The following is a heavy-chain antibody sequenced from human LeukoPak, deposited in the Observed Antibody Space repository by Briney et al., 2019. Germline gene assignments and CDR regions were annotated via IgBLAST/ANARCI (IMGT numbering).Heavy chain of an antibody. J-gene: IGHJ1*01. Sequence: GGSLRLSCTASGFSFSSYAMSWVRQAPGKGLEWVSAISGSGGSTYYADSVKGRFTISRDNSKNTLYLQMNSLRAEDTAVYYCAKGWDGDYRRYFQHWGQGTLVTVSS. CDR3: AKGWDGDYRRYFQH. D-gene: IGHD4-17*01. CDR1: GFSFSSYA. V-gene: IGHV3-23*01. CDR2: ISGSGGST.